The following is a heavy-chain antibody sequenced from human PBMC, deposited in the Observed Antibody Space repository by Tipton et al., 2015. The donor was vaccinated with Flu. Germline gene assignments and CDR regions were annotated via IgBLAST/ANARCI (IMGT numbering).Heavy chain of an antibody. CDR3: AIFKNPGH. CDR1: GFMFSGYG. J-gene: IGHJ4*02. V-gene: IGHV3-30*02. Sequence: QVQLVQSGGGVVQPGGSLRLSCAASGFMFSGYGMHWVRQAPGKGLEWVAFIRHDESDKYYADSVKGRFTISRDNARNSVFLQMNSLRVEDTALYYCAIFKNPGHWGQGTLVTVSS. CDR2: IRHDESDK. D-gene: IGHD2/OR15-2a*01.